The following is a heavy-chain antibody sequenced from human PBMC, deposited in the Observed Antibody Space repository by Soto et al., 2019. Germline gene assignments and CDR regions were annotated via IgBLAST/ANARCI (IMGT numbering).Heavy chain of an antibody. J-gene: IGHJ4*02. D-gene: IGHD3-9*01. Sequence: VHLVESGGGVGQPGGSLRLSCAASEFSFSSYAMHWIRQAPGRGLEWVAVISFDGNIIHYADSVKGRFIISRDNSKNTLYLQMHSPSREDTAVYYCARTFDTITYYFDYWGQGTLVTVSS. CDR3: ARTFDTITYYFDY. CDR1: EFSFSSYA. CDR2: ISFDGNII. V-gene: IGHV3-30-3*01.